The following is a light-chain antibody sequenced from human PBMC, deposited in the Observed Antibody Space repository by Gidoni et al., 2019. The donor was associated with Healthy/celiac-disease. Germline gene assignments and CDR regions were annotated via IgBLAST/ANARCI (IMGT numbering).Light chain of an antibody. CDR3: QQYNNWPLWT. CDR1: QRVSSN. V-gene: IGKV3-15*01. CDR2: GAA. J-gene: IGKJ1*01. Sequence: IVMPQSPATLSVSPGERATLTCRAGQRVSSNLAWYQQKPGQAPRLLIYGAATRATGIPARFSGSGSGTEVTLTISSRQSEDFAVYYCQQYNNWPLWTFGQGTKVEIK.